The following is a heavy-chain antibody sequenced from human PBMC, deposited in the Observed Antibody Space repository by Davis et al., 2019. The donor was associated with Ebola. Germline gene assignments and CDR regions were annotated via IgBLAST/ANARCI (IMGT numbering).Heavy chain of an antibody. D-gene: IGHD3-10*01. CDR1: GGSFSGYY. J-gene: IGHJ5*02. V-gene: IGHV4-34*01. CDR2: INHSGST. CDR3: ARDSGRGWFDP. Sequence: MPSETLSLTCAVYGGSFSGYYWSWIRQPPGKGLEWIGEINHSGSTNYNPSLKSRVTISVDTSKNQFSLKLSSVTAADTAVYYCARDSGRGWFDPWGQGTLVTVSS.